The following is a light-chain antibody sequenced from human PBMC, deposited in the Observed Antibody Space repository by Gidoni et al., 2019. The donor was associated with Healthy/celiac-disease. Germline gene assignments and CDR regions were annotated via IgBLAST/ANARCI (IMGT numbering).Light chain of an antibody. V-gene: IGLV2-14*03. CDR1: SSDVGGYHY. J-gene: IGLJ2*01. Sequence: QSALTQPASVSGSPGQSITIPCTGTSSDVGGYHYVSWYQPHPGKAPKLMIYDVSNRPSGVSNRFSGSKSGNTASLTISGLQAEDEADYYCSSYTSSSTLYVVFGGGTKLTVL. CDR3: SSYTSSSTLYVV. CDR2: DVS.